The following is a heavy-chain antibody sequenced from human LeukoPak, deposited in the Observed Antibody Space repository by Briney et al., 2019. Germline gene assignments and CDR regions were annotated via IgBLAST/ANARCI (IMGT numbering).Heavy chain of an antibody. Sequence: PGGSLRLSCAASGFSFSNHWMTWVRQAPGKGLEWVANIKPDGSQQYYVDSMKGRFTISRDNAKNSLYLQMNSLRTEGTAVYYCAAAYTYGSHYFDYWGQGTLVTVSS. V-gene: IGHV3-7*03. J-gene: IGHJ4*02. CDR2: IKPDGSQQ. D-gene: IGHD5-18*01. CDR3: AAAYTYGSHYFDY. CDR1: GFSFSNHW.